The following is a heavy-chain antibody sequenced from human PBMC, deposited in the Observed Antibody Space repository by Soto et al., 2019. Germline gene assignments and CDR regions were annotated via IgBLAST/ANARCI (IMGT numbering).Heavy chain of an antibody. Sequence: VQLVQSGPEVKKPGASVKVSCKASGYTFGGFYIHWMRQAPGQGLEWVGSINSNSGATTYAQKFQDSVAMTRDPSVSTAYMDLNRLTSDDTAIYYCAIIMTHSDSFDIWGQGTMVTVS. CDR3: AIIMTHSDSFDI. CDR2: INSNSGAT. D-gene: IGHD3-16*01. J-gene: IGHJ3*02. CDR1: GYTFGGFY. V-gene: IGHV1-2*04.